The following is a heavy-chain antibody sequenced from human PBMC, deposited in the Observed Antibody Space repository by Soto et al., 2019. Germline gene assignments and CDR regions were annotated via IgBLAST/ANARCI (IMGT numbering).Heavy chain of an antibody. CDR2: TGSGTGPG. D-gene: IGHD2-15*01. V-gene: IGHV1-69*06. CDR1: GGSLSTNP. Sequence: ASVKVSCKASGGSLSTNPISWVRQAPGQGLEWMGGTGSGTGPGNHAQKFQGRLTVTADKSTSTVYMELTNLSSEDTAVYYCARRHSGGFFRFFDSWGQGTLVTAPQ. CDR3: ARRHSGGFFRFFDS. J-gene: IGHJ4*02.